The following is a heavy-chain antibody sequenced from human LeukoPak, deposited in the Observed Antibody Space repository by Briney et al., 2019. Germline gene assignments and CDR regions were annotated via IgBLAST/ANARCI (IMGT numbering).Heavy chain of an antibody. CDR1: GYTFTGYY. CDR2: INPNSGGT. V-gene: IGHV1-2*06. Sequence: ASVKVSCKASGYTFTGYYMHWVRQAPGQGLEWVGRINPNSGGTNYAQKFQGRVTMTRDTSISTAYMELSRLRSDDTAVYYCARAIAARQVDYWGQGTMVTVSS. J-gene: IGHJ4*02. D-gene: IGHD6-6*01. CDR3: ARAIAARQVDY.